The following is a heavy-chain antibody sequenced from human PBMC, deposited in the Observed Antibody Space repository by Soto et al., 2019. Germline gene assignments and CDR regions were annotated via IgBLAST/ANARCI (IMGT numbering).Heavy chain of an antibody. CDR2: IYYSGYT. J-gene: IGHJ6*02. V-gene: IGHV4-39*01. CDR1: GRSISSSSYY. D-gene: IGHD3-16*01. Sequence: PSETLSLTCTVTGRSISSSSYYWGWIRQPPGKGLEWIGSIYYSGYTYYNPSLKSRVTIYVDTSKNQFSLKLSYVTAADTAVYYCARHNGPLYVGYYYDMDVWGQGTTVT. CDR3: ARHNGPLYVGYYYDMDV.